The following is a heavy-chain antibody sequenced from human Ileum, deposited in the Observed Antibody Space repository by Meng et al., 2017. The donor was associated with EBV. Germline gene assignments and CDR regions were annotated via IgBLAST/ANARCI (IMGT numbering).Heavy chain of an antibody. V-gene: IGHV4-34*01. CDR3: ARGNKVSDRGFDY. Sequence: VPLPQWGGGLLKPSEHLSLTCAVYGGSFSGYYWSWIRQPPGKGLEWIGEINHSGSTNYNPSLKSRVTISVDTSKNQFSLKLSSVTAADTAVYYCARGNKVSDRGFDYWGQGTLVTVSS. CDR2: INHSGST. J-gene: IGHJ4*02. CDR1: GGSFSGYY. D-gene: IGHD3-10*01.